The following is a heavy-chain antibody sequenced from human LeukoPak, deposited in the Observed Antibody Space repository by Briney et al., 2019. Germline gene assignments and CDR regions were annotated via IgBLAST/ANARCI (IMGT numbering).Heavy chain of an antibody. J-gene: IGHJ4*02. D-gene: IGHD1-26*01. CDR3: ARGLGDGSYTGLK. V-gene: IGHV3-7*01. CDR2: IKRDGSEK. Sequence: GGSLRLSCAASGFTFSSHWMSWVRQGPGKGLEWVANIKRDGSEKYYVDSVRGRFTISRDNAKNSLYLQMNSLRAEDTAVYYCARGLGDGSYTGLKWGQGTLVTVSS. CDR1: GFTFSSHW.